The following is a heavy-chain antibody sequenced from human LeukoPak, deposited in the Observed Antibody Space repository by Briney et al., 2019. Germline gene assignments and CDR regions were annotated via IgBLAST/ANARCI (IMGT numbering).Heavy chain of an antibody. V-gene: IGHV1-18*01. D-gene: IGHD2-15*01. CDR1: GYSFANYG. CDR3: ARDLVRPSCATDRCYTLAF. CDR2: ISPYNGDG. Sequence: GASVKVSCKTFGYSFANYGISWVRQAPGQGLEWMAWISPYNGDGIAAQRFQGRLSMTTDPSTSTAYMGLRSLRSDDTAVYYCARDLVRPSCATDRCYTLAFWGQGTQITVSS. J-gene: IGHJ4*02.